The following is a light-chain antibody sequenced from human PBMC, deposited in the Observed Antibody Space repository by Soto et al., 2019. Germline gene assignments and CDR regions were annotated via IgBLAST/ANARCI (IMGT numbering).Light chain of an antibody. Sequence: QSVLTQPASVSGSPGQSVTVSCTGTSSDVGGYAYVSWYQQHPGKAPKLMLYDVNRRPSGISARFSGSRSGHTASLTISGLQAEDEADYFCSSYTSSGTLVVFGGGTKVTVL. CDR1: SSDVGGYAY. V-gene: IGLV2-14*03. J-gene: IGLJ3*02. CDR2: DVN. CDR3: SSYTSSGTLVV.